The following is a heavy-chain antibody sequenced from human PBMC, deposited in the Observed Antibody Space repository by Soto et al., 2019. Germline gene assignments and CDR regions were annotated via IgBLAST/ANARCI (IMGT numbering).Heavy chain of an antibody. CDR2: ISYDGRNK. D-gene: IGHD6-13*01. Sequence: GGSLRLSCAASGFTFSNYGMHWVRQAPGKGLEWVAFISYDGRNKSYADSVKGRLTISRDSSKNTLYLQMSSLRVEDTAVYYCATMKQLVTSYFDYWGQGTLVTVSS. CDR3: ATMKQLVTSYFDY. CDR1: GFTFSNYG. J-gene: IGHJ4*02. V-gene: IGHV3-30*03.